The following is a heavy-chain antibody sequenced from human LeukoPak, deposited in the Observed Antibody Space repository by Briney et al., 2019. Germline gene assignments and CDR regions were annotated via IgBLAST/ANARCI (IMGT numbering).Heavy chain of an antibody. CDR2: IYYNGST. D-gene: IGHD3-22*01. J-gene: IGHJ6*02. CDR3: ASGELNYYDSSGSCLYYGMDV. V-gene: IGHV4-30-4*01. Sequence: SETLSLTCTVSGDSINSGDYYWSWIRQPPGKGLEWIGYIYYNGSTYYNPSLKSRVTISVDTSKNQFSLKLTSVTAADTAVYYCASGELNYYDSSGSCLYYGMDVWGQGATVTVSS. CDR1: GDSINSGDYY.